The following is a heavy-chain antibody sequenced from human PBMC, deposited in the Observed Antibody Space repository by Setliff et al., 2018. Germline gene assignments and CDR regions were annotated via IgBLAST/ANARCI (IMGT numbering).Heavy chain of an antibody. D-gene: IGHD3-3*01. CDR1: GYSISSGYI. CDR2: IGHTGSI. J-gene: IGHJ4*02. Sequence: SETLSLTCTVSGYSISSGYIWGWIRQPPGKGLEWVGNIGHTGSINYNPSLKSRVTISVDTSKNQFSLKLNSVTAADTAVYYCARDGGTKSMNYWGQGTLVTVSS. V-gene: IGHV4-38-2*02. CDR3: ARDGGTKSMNY.